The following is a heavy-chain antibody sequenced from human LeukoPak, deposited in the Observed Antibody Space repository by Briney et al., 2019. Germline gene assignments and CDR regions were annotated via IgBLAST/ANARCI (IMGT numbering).Heavy chain of an antibody. CDR2: IYYSGST. J-gene: IGHJ4*02. D-gene: IGHD5-18*01. Sequence: SETLSLTCTVSGGSISSYYWSWIRQPPGKGLGWIGYIYYSGSTNYNPSLKSRVTISVDTSKNQFSLKLSAVTAADTAVYYCASVDTAMAYFDYWGQGTLVTVSS. CDR1: GGSISSYY. V-gene: IGHV4-59*01. CDR3: ASVDTAMAYFDY.